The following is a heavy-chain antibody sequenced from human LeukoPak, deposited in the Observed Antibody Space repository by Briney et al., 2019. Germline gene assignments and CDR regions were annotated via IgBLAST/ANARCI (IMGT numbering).Heavy chain of an antibody. D-gene: IGHD2-2*01. CDR2: INSDGSRT. V-gene: IGHV3-74*01. Sequence: PGGSLRLACAASGFTFSSYWMHWVRQAPGKGLVWVSRINSDGSRTSYADFVKGRFTISRDNAKNTLYLQMNSLRAEDTAVYYCARDPRGAAAMWSNWFDSWGQGTLVTVSS. CDR3: ARDPRGAAAMWSNWFDS. CDR1: GFTFSSYW. J-gene: IGHJ5*01.